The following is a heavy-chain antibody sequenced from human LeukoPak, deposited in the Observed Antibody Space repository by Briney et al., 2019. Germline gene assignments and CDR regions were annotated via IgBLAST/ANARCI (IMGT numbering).Heavy chain of an antibody. J-gene: IGHJ6*02. Sequence: GASVKVSCKASGYTFTGYYMHWVRQAPGQGLEWMGWINPNSGGTNYAQKFRGRVTMTRDTSISTAYMELSRLRSDDTAVYYCARDIVATISLRSGYYYYGMDVWGQGTTVTVSS. CDR2: INPNSGGT. V-gene: IGHV1-2*02. CDR3: ARDIVATISLRSGYYYYGMDV. D-gene: IGHD5-12*01. CDR1: GYTFTGYY.